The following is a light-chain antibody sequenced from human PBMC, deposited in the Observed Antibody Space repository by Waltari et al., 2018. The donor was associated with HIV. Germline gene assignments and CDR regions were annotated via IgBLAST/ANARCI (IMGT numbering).Light chain of an antibody. CDR2: KVS. CDR3: MEGTHWYT. Sequence: DVVMTQSPLSLPVTLGQPASISCSSSQSLIYSDGNTYLNWFLQRPGQSPRRLIYKVSNRDFGVPDRFTGSGSGTDFTLKISRVEAEDVGIYYCMEGTHWYTFGQGTKLEIK. J-gene: IGKJ2*01. V-gene: IGKV2-30*01. CDR1: QSLIYSDGNTY.